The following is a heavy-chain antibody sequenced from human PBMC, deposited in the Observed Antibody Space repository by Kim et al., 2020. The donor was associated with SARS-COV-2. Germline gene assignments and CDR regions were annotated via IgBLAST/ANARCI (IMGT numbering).Heavy chain of an antibody. V-gene: IGHV4-4*07. D-gene: IGHD1-26*01. J-gene: IGHJ4*02. CDR3: ARREAGSNYFDS. CDR1: GGSINSYY. Sequence: SETLSLTCTVSGGSINSYYWCWIRQPAGEGLEWIGRVYANGRTDYNPSLKSRVTMSMDTSGNQVSLKLSAVTAADTAVYYCARREAGSNYFDSWGLGTLVTVSS. CDR2: VYANGRT.